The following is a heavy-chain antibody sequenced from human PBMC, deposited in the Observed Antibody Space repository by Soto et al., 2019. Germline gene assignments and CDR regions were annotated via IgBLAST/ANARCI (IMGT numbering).Heavy chain of an antibody. CDR3: AKPPDYNWNDY. CDR2: VSGSGGST. CDR1: GFTFSIYA. V-gene: IGHV3-23*01. J-gene: IGHJ4*02. D-gene: IGHD1-20*01. Sequence: PGGSLRLSCAASGFTFSIYAMSWFRQAPGKGLEWISAVSGSGGSTYYADSVKGRFTISRDNSKDTLYLQMNNLRAEDTAVYYCAKPPDYNWNDYWGQGTLVTVSS.